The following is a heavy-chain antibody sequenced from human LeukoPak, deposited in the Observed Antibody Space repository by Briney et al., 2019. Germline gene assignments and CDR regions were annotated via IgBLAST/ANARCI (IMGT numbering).Heavy chain of an antibody. J-gene: IGHJ4*02. CDR1: EFPFSSYV. V-gene: IGHV3-74*03. CDR2: ISHDGRSR. CDR3: ASYDSGWSPKTFDY. D-gene: IGHD6-19*01. Sequence: GGSLRLSCAASEFPFSSYVMHWVRQVPGKGLVWVSRISHDGRSRTYADSVKGRFTISRDNAKNSLYLQMNSLRAEDTAVYYCASYDSGWSPKTFDYWGQGTLVTVSS.